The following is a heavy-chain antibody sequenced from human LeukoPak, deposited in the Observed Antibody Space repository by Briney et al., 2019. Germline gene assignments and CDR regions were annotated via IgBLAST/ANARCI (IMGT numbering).Heavy chain of an antibody. Sequence: PGGSLRLSCAASGFTLSSYNMNWVRQPPGKGLEWVSSIFPSGGEIHYADSVRGRFTISRDNSKSTLSLQMNSLRAEDTAIYYCATYRQVLLPFESWGQGTLVTVSS. J-gene: IGHJ4*02. V-gene: IGHV3-23*01. CDR3: ATYRQVLLPFES. CDR1: GFTLSSYN. D-gene: IGHD2-8*02. CDR2: IFPSGGEI.